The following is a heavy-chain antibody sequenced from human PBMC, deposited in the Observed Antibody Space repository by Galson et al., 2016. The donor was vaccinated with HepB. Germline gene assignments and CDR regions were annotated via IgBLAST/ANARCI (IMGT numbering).Heavy chain of an antibody. Sequence: SLRLSCAASGLPFSGYTMNWVRQAPGKGLEWVSSISSGSSYMYYADSYKGRFTIYSDNAKNSLYLQMNRLRSDDTAVYYFATVAAATNYWGQGTLVTVSS. V-gene: IGHV3-21*01. CDR2: ISSGSSYM. CDR3: ATVAAATNY. D-gene: IGHD2-2*01. J-gene: IGHJ4*02. CDR1: GLPFSGYT.